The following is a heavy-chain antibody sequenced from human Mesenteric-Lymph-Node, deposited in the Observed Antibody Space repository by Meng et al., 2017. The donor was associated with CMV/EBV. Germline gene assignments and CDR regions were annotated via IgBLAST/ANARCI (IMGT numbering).Heavy chain of an antibody. J-gene: IGHJ4*02. CDR3: MRAHPLGT. CDR1: GFTFSNYW. Sequence: LRLSCAASGFTFSNYWMTWVRQAPGKGLEWVANIRGDGLDKYYVDSVKGRFIISRDNAKNSLYLQMDTLRAEDTAVYYCMRAHPLGTWGQGTLVTVSS. CDR2: IRGDGLDK. D-gene: IGHD7-27*01. V-gene: IGHV3-7*04.